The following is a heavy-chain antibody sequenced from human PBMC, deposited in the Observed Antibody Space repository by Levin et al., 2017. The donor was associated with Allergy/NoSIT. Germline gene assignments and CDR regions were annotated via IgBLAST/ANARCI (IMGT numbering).Heavy chain of an antibody. V-gene: IGHV1-69*13. Sequence: ASVKVSCKASGGTFSSYAISWVRQAPGQGLEWMGGIIPIFGTANYAQKFQGRVTITADESTSTAYMELSSLRSEDTAVYYCARVRREEIAAAAYFDYWGQGTLVTVSS. J-gene: IGHJ4*02. D-gene: IGHD6-13*01. CDR2: IIPIFGTA. CDR3: ARVRREEIAAAAYFDY. CDR1: GGTFSSYA.